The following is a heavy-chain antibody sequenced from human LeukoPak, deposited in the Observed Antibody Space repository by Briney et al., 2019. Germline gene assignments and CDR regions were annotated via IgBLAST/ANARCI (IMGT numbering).Heavy chain of an antibody. CDR1: GFTFSNYG. Sequence: PGGSLRLSCAASGFTFSNYGMSWVRQAPGKGLQWVSGISGSGGSTYNEDSVKGRFTISRDNSKNTLYLQMNSPRSEDTAVYYYSRGRPTSKNWFDPWGQGTLVTVSS. J-gene: IGHJ5*02. CDR3: SRGRPTSKNWFDP. CDR2: ISGSGGST. V-gene: IGHV3-23*01.